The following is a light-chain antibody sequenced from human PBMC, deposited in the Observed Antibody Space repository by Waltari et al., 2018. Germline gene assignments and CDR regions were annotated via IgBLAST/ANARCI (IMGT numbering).Light chain of an antibody. V-gene: IGKV3-20*01. CDR3: QQYGSSPLT. Sequence: EIVLTQSPGTLSLSPGESATLSCRASQRVSSSYLAWYQQKPGQAPRLLIYGASSRATGIPDRFSGSGSGTDFTLTISRLEPEDFAVYYCQQYGSSPLTFGGGTKVEIK. J-gene: IGKJ4*01. CDR2: GAS. CDR1: QRVSSSY.